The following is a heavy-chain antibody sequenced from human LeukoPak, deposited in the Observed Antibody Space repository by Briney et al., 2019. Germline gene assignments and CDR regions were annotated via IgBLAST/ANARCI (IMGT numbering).Heavy chain of an antibody. CDR2: IYYTGNS. V-gene: IGHV4-59*02. Sequence: SETLSLTCTVSGGSVSNYYWSWIRQSPGKGLEWIGYIYYTGNSYYNPSLKSRVTMSIDTSRHQFSLKLSSVTAADTAVYYCARKHDTGVFRFDPWGQGTLVTVSS. CDR3: ARKHDTGVFRFDP. J-gene: IGHJ5*02. D-gene: IGHD1-14*01. CDR1: GGSVSNYY.